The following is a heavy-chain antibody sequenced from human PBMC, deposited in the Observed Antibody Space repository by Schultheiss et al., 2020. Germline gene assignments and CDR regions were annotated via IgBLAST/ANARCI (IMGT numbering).Heavy chain of an antibody. Sequence: GESLKISCKVSGFSFASYWIGWVRQMPGKGLEWMGIIYPGDSDTRYSPSFQGQVTISADKSISTAYLQWSSLKASDTAMYYCARPVRGGLVTPDDAFDMWGQGAMVTVS. D-gene: IGHD3/OR15-3a*01. CDR1: GFSFASYW. J-gene: IGHJ3*02. V-gene: IGHV5-51*01. CDR3: ARPVRGGLVTPDDAFDM. CDR2: IYPGDSDT.